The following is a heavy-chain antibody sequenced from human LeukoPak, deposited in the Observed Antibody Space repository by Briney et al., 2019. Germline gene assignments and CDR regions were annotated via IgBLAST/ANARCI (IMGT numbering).Heavy chain of an antibody. V-gene: IGHV4-34*01. D-gene: IGHD2-15*01. J-gene: IGHJ5*02. CDR3: ARGARRYCSGGSCYGNWFDP. CDR1: GGSFSGYY. CDR2: INHSGST. Sequence: PSETLSLTCAVYGGSFSGYYWSWIRQTPGKGLEWIGEINHSGSTNYNPSLKSRVTISVDTSKNQFSLKLSSVTAADTAVYYCARGARRYCSGGSCYGNWFDPWGQGTLVTVSS.